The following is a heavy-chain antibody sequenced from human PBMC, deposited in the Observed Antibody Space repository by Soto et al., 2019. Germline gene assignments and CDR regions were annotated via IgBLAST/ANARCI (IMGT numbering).Heavy chain of an antibody. V-gene: IGHV1-46*01. CDR1: GYTFTSYY. CDR2: INPSGGST. J-gene: IGHJ5*02. CDR3: AAHGGYCSSTSSYLLDP. Sequence: VKVSCKASGYTFTSYYMHWVRQAPGQGLEWMGIINPSGGSTSYAQKFQGRVTMTRDTSTSTVYMELSSLRSEDTAVYYCAAHGGYCSSTSSYLLDPWGQGTLVTVSS. D-gene: IGHD2-2*03.